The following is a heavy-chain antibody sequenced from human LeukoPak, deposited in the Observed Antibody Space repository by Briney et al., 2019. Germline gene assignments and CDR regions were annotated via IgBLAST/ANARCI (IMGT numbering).Heavy chain of an antibody. J-gene: IGHJ4*02. D-gene: IGHD6-19*01. CDR1: GFTFNIYA. Sequence: PGGSLRLSCAASGFTFNIYAMSWVRQAPGKGLEWVSAISGSGGSTYYADSVKGRFTISRDNSKNTLYLQMNSLRAEDTAVYYCAKRISTGIAVAGTWGQGTLVTVSS. CDR3: AKRISTGIAVAGT. CDR2: ISGSGGST. V-gene: IGHV3-23*01.